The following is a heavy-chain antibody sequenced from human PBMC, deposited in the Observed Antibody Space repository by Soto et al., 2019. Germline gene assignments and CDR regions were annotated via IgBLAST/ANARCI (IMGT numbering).Heavy chain of an antibody. CDR1: GFTFSSYS. V-gene: IGHV3-21*01. D-gene: IGHD5-18*01. J-gene: IGHJ1*01. CDR2: ISSSSSYI. Sequence: EVQLVESGGGLVKPGGSLRLSCAASGFTFSSYSMNWVRQAPGKGLEWVSTISSSSSYIYYADSVKGRFTISRNNAKNPLYLQMNSLRAEDTAVYYCARDQPGYSDGCGLSYGGQCSVVTVCS. CDR3: ARDQPGYSDGCGLSY.